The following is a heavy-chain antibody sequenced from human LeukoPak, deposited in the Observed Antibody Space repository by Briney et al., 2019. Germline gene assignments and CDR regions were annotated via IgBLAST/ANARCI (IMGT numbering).Heavy chain of an antibody. V-gene: IGHV3-64*01. CDR1: GFTFSSYT. D-gene: IGHD4-17*01. Sequence: GGYLRLSCAASGFTFSSYTMYWVRQAPGKGLEYVSAISTNGGSTDYANSVKGRFTISRDNSKNTLYLQMNSLRVEDTAVYYCAKEIWPTVTTPGRTYFDYWGQGTLVTVSS. J-gene: IGHJ4*02. CDR2: ISTNGGST. CDR3: AKEIWPTVTTPGRTYFDY.